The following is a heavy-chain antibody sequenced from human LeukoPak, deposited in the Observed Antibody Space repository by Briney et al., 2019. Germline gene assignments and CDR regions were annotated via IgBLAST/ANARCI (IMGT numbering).Heavy chain of an antibody. J-gene: IGHJ2*01. Sequence: GGSLRLSCAASGYTFSTAWVFWVRQTTGKGHELVATIKQDGSEKHYLDSVKGRFTISRDNAEHSLYMQMNSLRAEDTGVYSCVRGRGWYLDLWGRGAQVTVSS. CDR1: GYTFSTAW. V-gene: IGHV3-7*04. CDR2: IKQDGSEK. CDR3: VRGRGWYLDL.